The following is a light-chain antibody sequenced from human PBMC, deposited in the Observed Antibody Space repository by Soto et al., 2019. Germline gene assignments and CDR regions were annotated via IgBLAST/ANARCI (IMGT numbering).Light chain of an antibody. CDR3: QQSYSTQIS. CDR1: QSISSH. Sequence: IRMTHSPSCRSVSAGRRVTITWRASQSISSHLNWYQQKPGKAPNLLMYTASNLQSGVPSRFSGSGSGTDFTLTISSLQPEDFATYYCQQSYSTQISCGQGTRRELK. CDR2: TAS. J-gene: IGKJ5*01. V-gene: IGKV1-39*01.